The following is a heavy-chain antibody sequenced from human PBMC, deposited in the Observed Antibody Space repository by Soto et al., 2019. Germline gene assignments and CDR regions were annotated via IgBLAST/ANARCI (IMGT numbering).Heavy chain of an antibody. V-gene: IGHV3-30-3*01. D-gene: IGHD3-16*02. CDR3: ARDSYYDYVWGSYRPPGY. CDR1: GFTFSSYA. Sequence: LRLSCAASGFTFSSYAMHWVRQAPGKGLEWVAVISYDGSNKYYADSVKGRFTISRDNSKNTLYLQMNSLRAEDTAVYYCARDSYYDYVWGSYRPPGYWGQGTLVTVSS. CDR2: ISYDGSNK. J-gene: IGHJ4*02.